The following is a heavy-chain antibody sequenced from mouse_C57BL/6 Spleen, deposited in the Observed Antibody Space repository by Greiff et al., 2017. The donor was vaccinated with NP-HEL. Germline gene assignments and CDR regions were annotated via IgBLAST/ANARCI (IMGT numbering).Heavy chain of an antibody. CDR3: AREYYGSSPFAY. Sequence: VQLQQSGPELVKPGASVKLSCKASGYTFTDYYMNWVKQSHGKSLEWIGDINPNNGGTSYNQKFKGKATLTVDKSSSTAYMELRSLTSEDSAVYYCAREYYGSSPFAYWGQGTLVTVSA. V-gene: IGHV1-26*01. J-gene: IGHJ3*01. CDR1: GYTFTDYY. CDR2: INPNNGGT. D-gene: IGHD1-1*01.